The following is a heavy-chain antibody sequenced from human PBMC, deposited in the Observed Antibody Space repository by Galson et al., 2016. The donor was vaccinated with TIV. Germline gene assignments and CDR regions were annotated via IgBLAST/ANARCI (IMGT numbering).Heavy chain of an antibody. CDR1: GDSVSSDSAA. D-gene: IGHD3-3*01. CDR3: ARATPSVFGVVMTLDY. J-gene: IGHJ4*02. CDR2: TYYRSKWYN. Sequence: CAISGDSVSSDSAAWNWFRQSPSRGLEWLGRTYYRSKWYNDYAVAVKSRITITPDTSKNQFSLQLTSVTPEDAAVYYCARATPSVFGVVMTLDYWGQGTLVTVSS. V-gene: IGHV6-1*01.